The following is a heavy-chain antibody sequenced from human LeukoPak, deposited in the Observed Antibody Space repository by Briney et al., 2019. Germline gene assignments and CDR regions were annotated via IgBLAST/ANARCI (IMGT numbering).Heavy chain of an antibody. CDR3: AREGPYYYYVDV. CDR2: IHYSGST. V-gene: IGHV4-31*03. CDR1: GDSISSGGYY. Sequence: SETLSLTCTVSGDSISSGGYYWSWIRQHPGMGLEWIGYIHYSGSTNYNPSLQSRLTISVDTSKNQFSLKLSSVTAADTAVYYCAREGPYYYYVDVWGKGTTVTVSS. J-gene: IGHJ6*03.